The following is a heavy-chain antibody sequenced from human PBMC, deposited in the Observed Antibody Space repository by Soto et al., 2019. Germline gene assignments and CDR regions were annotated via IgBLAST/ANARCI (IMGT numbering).Heavy chain of an antibody. Sequence: QVQLVESGGGVVQPGRSLRLSCAASGFTFSNYGMHWVRQAPGKGLEWVARISSDGSNKYYADSVEGRFTISRDNSKNTLYLQTNSLRAEDTAVYYGAQDGYTYCSADVWGQGTLVTVSS. CDR2: ISSDGSNK. J-gene: IGHJ4*02. D-gene: IGHD5-18*01. CDR1: GFTFSNYG. V-gene: IGHV3-30*18. CDR3: AQDGYTYCSADV.